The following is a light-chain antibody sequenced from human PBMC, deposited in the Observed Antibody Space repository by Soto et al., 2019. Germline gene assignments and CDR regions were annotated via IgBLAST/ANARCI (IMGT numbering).Light chain of an antibody. Sequence: ETVMTQSPATLSVSPGERVTLSCRASQSVSSNLACYQQKSGQAPRLLIYGASTRATGIPARFSGSGSWTEFTLTISSLQSEDFGIYYCKQYNNCPPVPFGQGTRLEIK. V-gene: IGKV3-15*01. CDR3: KQYNNCPPVP. CDR1: QSVSSN. CDR2: GAS. J-gene: IGKJ5*01.